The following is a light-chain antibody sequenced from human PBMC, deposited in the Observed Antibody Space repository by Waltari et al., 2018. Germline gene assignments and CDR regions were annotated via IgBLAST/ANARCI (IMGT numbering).Light chain of an antibody. Sequence: DIVMTQSPDSLAVSLGERATVNCRSSQTLLSSSNNKNYLAWYQQKPGQPPKLLIYRACTRESGVPDRFSGSGSGTDFTLTISSLQAEDFAVYHCHQYNEWPYTFAEGTKLEL. CDR3: HQYNEWPYT. V-gene: IGKV4-1*01. J-gene: IGKJ2*01. CDR1: QTLLSSSNNKNY. CDR2: RAC.